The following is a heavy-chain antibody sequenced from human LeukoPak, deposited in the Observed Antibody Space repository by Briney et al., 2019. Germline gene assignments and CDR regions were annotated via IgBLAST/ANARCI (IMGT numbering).Heavy chain of an antibody. CDR2: IYSGGST. CDR1: GFTFSSYW. J-gene: IGHJ4*02. CDR3: ARDGVGTTTLGY. Sequence: GGSLRLSCAASGFTFSSYWMSWVRQAPGKGLEWVSIIYSGGSTYYADSVKGRFTISRDNSKNTVYLQMDSLRAEDTAVYYRARDGVGTTTLGYWGQGTLVTVSS. D-gene: IGHD1-1*01. V-gene: IGHV3-66*01.